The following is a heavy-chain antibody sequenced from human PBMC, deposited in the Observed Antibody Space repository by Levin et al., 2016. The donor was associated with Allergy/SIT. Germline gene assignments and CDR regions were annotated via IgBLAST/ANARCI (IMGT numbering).Heavy chain of an antibody. CDR3: ARVVAADYYYYYYYMDV. D-gene: IGHD2-15*01. CDR2: IYSGGST. V-gene: IGHV3-53*01. Sequence: GESLKISCAASGFTVSSNYMSWVRQAPGKGLEWVSVIYSGGSTYYADSVKGRFTISRDNSKNTLYLQMNSLRAEDTAVYYCARVVAADYYYYYYYMDVWGKGTTVTVSS. J-gene: IGHJ6*03. CDR1: GFTVSSNY.